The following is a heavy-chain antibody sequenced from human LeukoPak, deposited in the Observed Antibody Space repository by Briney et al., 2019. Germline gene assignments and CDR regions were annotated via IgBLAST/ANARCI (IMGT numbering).Heavy chain of an antibody. D-gene: IGHD1-7*01. V-gene: IGHV5-51*01. CDR3: ARSPPPELELTPFDY. CDR2: IYPGDSDT. Sequence: GESLKISCKGSGYSFTSYWIGWVRQMPGKGLEWMGIIYPGDSDTRYSPSFQGQVTISADKSISTAYLQWSSLEASDTAMYYCARSPPPELELTPFDYWGQGTLVTVSS. CDR1: GYSFTSYW. J-gene: IGHJ4*02.